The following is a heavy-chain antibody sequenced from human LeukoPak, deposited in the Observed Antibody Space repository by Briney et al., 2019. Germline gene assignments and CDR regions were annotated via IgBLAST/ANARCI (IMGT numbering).Heavy chain of an antibody. CDR3: ARRVGGSGWANSFDI. CDR2: ISVYNGNT. Sequence: ASVKVSCKASGYTFISYGISWVRQAPGQGLEWMGWISVYNGNTNYAQKLQGRVTMTTDTSTSTAYVELRSLRSDDTAVYYCARRVGGSGWANSFDIWGQGTMVTVSS. V-gene: IGHV1-18*01. J-gene: IGHJ3*02. CDR1: GYTFISYG. D-gene: IGHD6-19*01.